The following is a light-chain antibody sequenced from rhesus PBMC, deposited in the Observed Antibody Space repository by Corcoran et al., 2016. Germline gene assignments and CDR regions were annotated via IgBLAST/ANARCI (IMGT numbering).Light chain of an antibody. J-gene: IGKJ3*01. V-gene: IGKV1-22*01. Sequence: DIQMTQSPSSLSASVGDTVTITCRASQSISSWLDWYQQKPGKAPTLLCYKASSLQSGVPLRFSGNGSGTDFTLTISSLQPADFATYFCLQYSSSPFTFGPVTKLDIK. CDR3: LQYSSSPFT. CDR2: KAS. CDR1: QSISSW.